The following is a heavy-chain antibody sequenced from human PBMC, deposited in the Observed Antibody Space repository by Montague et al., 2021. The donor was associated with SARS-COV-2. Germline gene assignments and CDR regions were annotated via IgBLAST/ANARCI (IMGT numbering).Heavy chain of an antibody. CDR3: AKVAGSHDTFDI. J-gene: IGHJ3*02. CDR1: GYSISTGYY. V-gene: IGHV4-38-2*02. D-gene: IGHD6-19*01. Sequence: SETLSLTCTVSGYSISTGYYWGWIRQPPGKGLEWIGTIYHSGSTYFNPSLKSRVTISVDTSKNQFSLNLSSVTAADTAVYYCAKVAGSHDTFDIWCRGTRVTVS. CDR2: IYHSGST.